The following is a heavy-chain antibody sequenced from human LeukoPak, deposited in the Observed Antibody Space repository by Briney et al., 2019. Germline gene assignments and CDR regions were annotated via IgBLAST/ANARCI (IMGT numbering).Heavy chain of an antibody. D-gene: IGHD5-18*01. CDR3: AREQLWRPYYYYGMDV. V-gene: IGHV4-4*07. J-gene: IGHJ6*02. CDR1: GGSISSYY. CDR2: IYTGGST. Sequence: SETLSLTCTVSGGSISSYYWSWIRQPAGKGLGWIGRIYTGGSTNSNPSHKSRVTMSVDTSKNQFSLKLSSVTAADTAVYYCAREQLWRPYYYYGMDVWGQGTTVTVSS.